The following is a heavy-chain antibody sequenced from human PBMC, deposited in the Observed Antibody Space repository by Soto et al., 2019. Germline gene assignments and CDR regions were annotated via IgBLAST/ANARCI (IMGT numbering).Heavy chain of an antibody. J-gene: IGHJ6*02. CDR3: AKSVDYYYGMDV. V-gene: IGHV3-30*18. Sequence: QVQLVESGGGVVQPGRSLRLSCAASGFTFSSYGMHWVRQAPGKGLEWVAVISYDGSNKYYADSVKGRFTISRDNSKNTLYLQMNSLRAEHTAVYYCAKSVDYYYGMDVWGQGTTVTVSS. CDR2: ISYDGSNK. CDR1: GFTFSSYG.